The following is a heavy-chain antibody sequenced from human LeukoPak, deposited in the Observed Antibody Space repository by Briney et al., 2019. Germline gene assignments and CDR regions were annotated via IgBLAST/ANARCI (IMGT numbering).Heavy chain of an antibody. D-gene: IGHD1-26*01. J-gene: IGHJ4*02. CDR3: ARNSGANVYTYSFQY. V-gene: IGHV3-64*04. Sequence: GGSLRLSCSASGFTFSRYAMHWVRQAPGKGLEYVSGINDNGGRTHYGDSVKGRFSISRDNAKNSLYLQMNSLRVEDTAFYYCARNSGANVYTYSFQYWGRGTLVTVSS. CDR2: INDNGGRT. CDR1: GFTFSRYA.